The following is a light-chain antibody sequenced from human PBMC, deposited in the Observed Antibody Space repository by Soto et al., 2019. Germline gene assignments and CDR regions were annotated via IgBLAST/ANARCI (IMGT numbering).Light chain of an antibody. V-gene: IGKV1-12*01. J-gene: IGKJ4*01. CDR2: AAS. CDR1: QDISSW. Sequence: DTQMTQSPSSVSASVGDRVTITCRGSQDISSWLAWFQQKPGKAPKLLIYAASSLQIGVPSRFSGSGSGKDFPLTISSLQPEDYATYYCQQGNSFPLTFRGGTKVEL. CDR3: QQGNSFPLT.